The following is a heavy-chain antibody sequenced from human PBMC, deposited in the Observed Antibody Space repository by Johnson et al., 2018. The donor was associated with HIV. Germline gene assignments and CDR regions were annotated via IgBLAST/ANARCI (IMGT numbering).Heavy chain of an antibody. V-gene: IGHV3-30*04. J-gene: IGHJ3*02. CDR3: AREDQNWNYDHAFDI. Sequence: QMQLVESGGGVVQHGRSLRLSCAASGFTFSSYAMHWVRQAPGKGLEWVAVISYDGSNKYYADSVKGRFTISRDNSKNTLYLQMNSLRAEDTAVYYCAREDQNWNYDHAFDIWGQGTMVTVSS. CDR2: ISYDGSNK. CDR1: GFTFSSYA. D-gene: IGHD1-7*01.